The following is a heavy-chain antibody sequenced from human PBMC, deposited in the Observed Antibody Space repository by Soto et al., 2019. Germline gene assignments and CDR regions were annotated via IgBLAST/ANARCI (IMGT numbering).Heavy chain of an antibody. Sequence: SQTLSLTCAISGDSVSSNSVAWNWIRQSPSRGLEWLGRTYYRSKWYNDYGVTVKGRITINPDTSKNQFSLQLNSVTPEYTAVYYCARGRFNAFGIWGQGTMVTVSS. J-gene: IGHJ3*02. CDR1: GDSVSSNSVA. D-gene: IGHD3-3*01. CDR3: ARGRFNAFGI. CDR2: TYYRSKWYN. V-gene: IGHV6-1*01.